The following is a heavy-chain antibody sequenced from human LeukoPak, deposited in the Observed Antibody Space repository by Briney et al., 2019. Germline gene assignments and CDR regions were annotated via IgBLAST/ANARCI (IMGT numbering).Heavy chain of an antibody. D-gene: IGHD3-10*01. CDR1: GFTFDDYA. CDR2: ISWNGGTI. CDR3: AKDKVFGGELDY. J-gene: IGHJ4*02. Sequence: GGSLRLSCAASGFTFDDYAMHWVRQVPGKGLEWVSGISWNGGTIGYADSVKGRFTISRDNAKNSLYLQMNSLSPEDTAFYYCAKDKVFGGELDYWGQGTLVTVSS. V-gene: IGHV3-9*01.